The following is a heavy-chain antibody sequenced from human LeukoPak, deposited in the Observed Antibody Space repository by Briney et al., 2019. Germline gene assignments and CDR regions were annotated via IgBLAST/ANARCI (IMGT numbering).Heavy chain of an antibody. CDR2: ISSSGSTI. J-gene: IGHJ4*02. D-gene: IGHD1-7*01. CDR1: GFTFSSYS. Sequence: GGSLRLSCAASGFTFSSYSMNWVRQAPGKGLEWVSYISSSGSTIYYADSVKGRFTISRDNAKNTLYLQMNSLRAEDTAVYYCAKLPREGVGYWGQGTLVTVSS. V-gene: IGHV3-48*04. CDR3: AKLPREGVGY.